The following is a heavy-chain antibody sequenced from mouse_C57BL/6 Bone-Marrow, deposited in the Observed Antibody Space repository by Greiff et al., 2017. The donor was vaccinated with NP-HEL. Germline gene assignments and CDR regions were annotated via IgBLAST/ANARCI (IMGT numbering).Heavy chain of an antibody. CDR2: ISYDGSN. D-gene: IGHD1-1*01. J-gene: IGHJ2*01. CDR3: ARGPVPHFDY. V-gene: IGHV3-6*01. Sequence: EVKLMESGPGLVKPSQSLSLTCSVTGYSITSGYYWNWIRQFPGNKLEWMGYISYDGSNNYNPSLKNRISITRDTSKNQFFLKLNSVTTEDTATYYCARGPVPHFDYWGQGTTLTVSS. CDR1: GYSITSGYY.